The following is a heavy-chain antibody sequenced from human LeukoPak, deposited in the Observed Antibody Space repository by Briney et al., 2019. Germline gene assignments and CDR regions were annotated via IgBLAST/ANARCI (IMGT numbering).Heavy chain of an antibody. D-gene: IGHD3-3*01. J-gene: IGHJ5*02. CDR1: GGTFSSYA. V-gene: IGHV1-69*04. Sequence: ASVKVSCKASGGTFSSYAISWVRQAPGQGLEWMGRIIPILGIANYAQKFQGRVTITADKSTSTAYMELSSLRSEDTAVYYCARRHYDFWSDGKAWFDPWGQGTLVTVSS. CDR3: ARRHYDFWSDGKAWFDP. CDR2: IIPILGIA.